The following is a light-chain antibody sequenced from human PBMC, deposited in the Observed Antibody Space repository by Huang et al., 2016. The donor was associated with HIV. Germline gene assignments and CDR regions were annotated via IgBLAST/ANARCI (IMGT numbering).Light chain of an antibody. V-gene: IGKV3-11*01. J-gene: IGKJ4*01. CDR3: QQRSSGVT. CDR1: QSVGHY. Sequence: IVLTQSPATLSWYPGERVTLSCRASQSVGHYIAWYQQHPGQSPKLLIYDTSTRATGTPVRFSGRGSGTDFTLTISSLESEDFAVYYCQQRSSGVTFGGGTKV. CDR2: DTS.